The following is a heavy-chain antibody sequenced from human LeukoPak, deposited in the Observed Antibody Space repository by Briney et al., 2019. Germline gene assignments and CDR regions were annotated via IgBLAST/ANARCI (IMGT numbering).Heavy chain of an antibody. D-gene: IGHD3-22*01. Sequence: SETLSLTCAVYGGSFSVYYWSWIRQTPGKGLEWIGEINHSGSTNYNPSLKSRVTISVDTSKNQFSLKLSSVTAADTAVYYCARLSSRRFPPTYSFDRRNYFDYWGQGTLVTVSS. CDR3: ARLSSRRFPPTYSFDRRNYFDY. J-gene: IGHJ4*02. CDR1: GGSFSVYY. V-gene: IGHV4-34*01. CDR2: INHSGST.